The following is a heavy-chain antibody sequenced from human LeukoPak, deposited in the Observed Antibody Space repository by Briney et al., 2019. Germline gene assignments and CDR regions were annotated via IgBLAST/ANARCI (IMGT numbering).Heavy chain of an antibody. V-gene: IGHV4-34*01. CDR1: GGSFSGYY. CDR3: ATGGGDFDH. D-gene: IGHD3-16*01. J-gene: IGHJ4*02. CDR2: INHSGST. Sequence: SETLSLTCAVYGGSFSGYYWSWIRQPPGKGLEWIGEINHSGSTNYNPSLKSRVTISVDTSKNQFSLRLSSVTAADTAVYYCATGGGDFDHWGQGTLVTVSS.